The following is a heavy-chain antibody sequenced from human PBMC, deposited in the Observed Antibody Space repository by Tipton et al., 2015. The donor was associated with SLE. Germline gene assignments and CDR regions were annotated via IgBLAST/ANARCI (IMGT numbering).Heavy chain of an antibody. CDR3: AGDSSGWTHSDY. CDR2: ISSRWGT. J-gene: IGHJ4*02. CDR1: GGSISSDNW. Sequence: TLSLTCTVSGGSISSDNWWSWVRQPPGKGLEWIGEISSRWGTSYNPSFGSRVTMSVDKSNNQFSLRLTSLTAADTAVYYCAGDSSGWTHSDYWGQGTLVTVSS. D-gene: IGHD6-19*01. V-gene: IGHV4-4*02.